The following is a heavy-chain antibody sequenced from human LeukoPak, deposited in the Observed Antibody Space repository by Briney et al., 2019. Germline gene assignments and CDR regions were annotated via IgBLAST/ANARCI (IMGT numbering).Heavy chain of an antibody. CDR1: GYTFTSYG. CDR2: ISAYNGNT. V-gene: IGHV1-18*01. Sequence: ASVKVSCKASGYTFTSYGISWVRQAPGQGLEWMGWISAYNGNTNYAQKFQGRVTMTEDTSTDTAYMELSSLRSEDTAVYYCATDLLPNYYGSGSYYSMNDYWGQGTLVTVSS. CDR3: ATDLLPNYYGSGSYYSMNDY. J-gene: IGHJ4*02. D-gene: IGHD3-10*01.